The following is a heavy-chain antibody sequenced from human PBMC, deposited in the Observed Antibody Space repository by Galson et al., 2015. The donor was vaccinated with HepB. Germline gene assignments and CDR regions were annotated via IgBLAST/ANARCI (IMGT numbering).Heavy chain of an antibody. CDR1: GFTFSSCS. D-gene: IGHD4-23*01. V-gene: IGHV3-21*01. J-gene: IGHJ4*02. CDR2: ISSSSSYI. CDR3: ARGNFPDY. Sequence: SLRLSCAASGFTFSSCSMNWVRQAPGKGLEWVSSISSSSSYIYYADSVKGRFTISRNNAKNSLYLQMNSLRAEDTAVYYCARGNFPDYWGQGTLVTVSS.